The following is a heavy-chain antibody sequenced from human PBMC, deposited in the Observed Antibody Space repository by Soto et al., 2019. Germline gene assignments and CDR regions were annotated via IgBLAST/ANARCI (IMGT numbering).Heavy chain of an antibody. CDR1: GGSISSGGYY. D-gene: IGHD6-13*01. Sequence: PSETLSLTCTVSGGSISSGGYYWSWIRQHPGKGLEWIGYIYYSGSTNYNPSLKSRVTISVDTSKNQFSLKLSSVTAADTAVYYCARGRGIAAAGGVSNAFDIWGQGTMVTVSS. J-gene: IGHJ3*02. CDR2: IYYSGST. V-gene: IGHV4-61*08. CDR3: ARGRGIAAAGGVSNAFDI.